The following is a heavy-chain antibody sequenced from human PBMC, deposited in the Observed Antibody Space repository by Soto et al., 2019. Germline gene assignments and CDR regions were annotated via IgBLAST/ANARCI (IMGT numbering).Heavy chain of an antibody. J-gene: IGHJ3*02. Sequence: SETLSLTCTVSGGSISSYYWSWIRQPPGKGLEWIGEINYSGSTNYNPSLKSRVTISVDTSKNQFSLKLSSVTAADTAVYYCARFLIRMAAVNDAFDIWGQGTMVTVSS. V-gene: IGHV4-59*12. CDR2: INYSGST. D-gene: IGHD6-13*01. CDR3: ARFLIRMAAVNDAFDI. CDR1: GGSISSYY.